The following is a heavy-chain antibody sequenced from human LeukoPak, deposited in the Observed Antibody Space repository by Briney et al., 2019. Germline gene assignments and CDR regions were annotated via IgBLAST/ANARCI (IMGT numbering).Heavy chain of an antibody. V-gene: IGHV3-30*02. D-gene: IGHD4-11*01. J-gene: IGHJ6*04. Sequence: PGGSLRLSCAASGFTFSSYGMHWVRQAPGKGLEWVAFIRYDGSNKYYADSVKGRFTISRDNSKNTLYLQMNSLRAEDTAVYYCARADYSNYGMDVWGKGTTVTVSS. CDR3: ARADYSNYGMDV. CDR2: IRYDGSNK. CDR1: GFTFSSYG.